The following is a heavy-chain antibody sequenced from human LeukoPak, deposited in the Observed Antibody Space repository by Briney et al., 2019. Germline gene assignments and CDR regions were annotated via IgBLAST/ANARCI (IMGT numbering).Heavy chain of an antibody. CDR3: AKDRYTTWSFDY. D-gene: IGHD3-16*02. Sequence: GGSLRLSCAASGFTFSFSGMNWVRQAPGKGLEWVAFISDGGSRKYYADSVKGRFTMSRDNSENTLFPQMNSLRTEDTAVFYCAKDRYTTWSFDYWGQGTLVTVSS. V-gene: IGHV3-30*18. J-gene: IGHJ4*02. CDR1: GFTFSFSG. CDR2: ISDGGSRK.